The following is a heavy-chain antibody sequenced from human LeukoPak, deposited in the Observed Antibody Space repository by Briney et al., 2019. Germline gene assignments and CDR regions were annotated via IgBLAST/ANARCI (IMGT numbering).Heavy chain of an antibody. Sequence: GGPLSLSCAASGFTFSSYAMHWVRQAPGKGLEYVSAISSNGGSTYYAHSVNDRFTISINNSENALYLPVGSLRAGGMHVCYCARLYCSRTSCLFVCLGQGTLVSVSS. D-gene: IGHD2-2*01. J-gene: IGHJ4*02. V-gene: IGHV3-64*01. CDR3: ARLYCSRTSCLFVC. CDR1: GFTFSSYA. CDR2: ISSNGGST.